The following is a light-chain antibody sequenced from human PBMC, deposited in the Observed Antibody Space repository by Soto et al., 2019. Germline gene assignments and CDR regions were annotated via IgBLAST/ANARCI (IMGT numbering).Light chain of an antibody. V-gene: IGKV3-20*01. CDR2: GAS. Sequence: EIVLTQSPGTLSLSPGERATLSCRASQTVSSNYLAWYQQKPGQAPRLLIYGASGRATGIPDRFSGSGSGTDFILTISRLEPEDFAVYYCLQCDGSLTFGGGTKVEIK. J-gene: IGKJ4*01. CDR1: QTVSSNY. CDR3: LQCDGSLT.